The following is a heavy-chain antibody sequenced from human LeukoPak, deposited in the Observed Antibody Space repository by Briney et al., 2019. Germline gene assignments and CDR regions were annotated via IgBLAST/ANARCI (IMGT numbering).Heavy chain of an antibody. J-gene: IGHJ5*02. Sequence: KASETLSLTCTVSGGSISSYYWSWIRQPAGKGLEWIGRIYTSGSTNYNPYLKSRVTMSVDTSKNQFSLKLSSVTAADTAVYYCARESGVMVTFGGVINNWFDPWGQGTLVTVSS. CDR2: IYTSGST. CDR3: ARESGVMVTFGGVINNWFDP. D-gene: IGHD3-16*02. V-gene: IGHV4-4*07. CDR1: GGSISSYY.